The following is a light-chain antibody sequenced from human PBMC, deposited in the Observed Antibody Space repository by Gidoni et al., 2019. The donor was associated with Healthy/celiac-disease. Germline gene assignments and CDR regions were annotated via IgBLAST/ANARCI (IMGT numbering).Light chain of an antibody. Sequence: EIQLPQSPSFLSASVGDRVTITCRASQAISSYLEWYQQKPGKTPKLLIYAPSTLQSGVLSRCSGSGAGTQLILTISSLQAEDFSTYYGQQLHSDPLTFGPGTKVDIK. CDR3: QQLHSDPLT. V-gene: IGKV1-9*01. CDR1: QAISSY. CDR2: APS. J-gene: IGKJ3*01.